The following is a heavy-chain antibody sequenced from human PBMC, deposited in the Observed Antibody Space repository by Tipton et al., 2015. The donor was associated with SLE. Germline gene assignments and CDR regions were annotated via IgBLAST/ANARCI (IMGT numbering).Heavy chain of an antibody. J-gene: IGHJ4*02. CDR2: IYYSGRT. CDR3: ARSPGDFWSSLDY. D-gene: IGHD3-3*01. V-gene: IGHV4-59*01. CDR1: AGSISSYF. Sequence: TLSLTCTVSAGSISSYFWSWIRQPPGRGLEWIGHIYYSGRTKYNPSLKSRVTISVDTSKNHSSLKLRSVTAADTAVYYCARSPGDFWSSLDYWGQGTVVTVSS.